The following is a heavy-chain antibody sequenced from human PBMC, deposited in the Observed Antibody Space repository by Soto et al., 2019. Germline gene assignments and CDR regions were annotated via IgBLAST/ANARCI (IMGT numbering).Heavy chain of an antibody. J-gene: IGHJ3*02. D-gene: IGHD2-2*01. Sequence: EVQLVESGGDLVQPGGSLRLSCAASGFTFSGHWMHWVRQVPGKGLEWVSRINTDGGSSAYADSVKGPFTISRDNAKNTLYLQMNGLRADDTAVYYCAREAGYCSRTSCYRRAFDTWSQGTTVTVSS. CDR1: GFTFSGHW. CDR2: INTDGGSS. V-gene: IGHV3-74*03. CDR3: AREAGYCSRTSCYRRAFDT.